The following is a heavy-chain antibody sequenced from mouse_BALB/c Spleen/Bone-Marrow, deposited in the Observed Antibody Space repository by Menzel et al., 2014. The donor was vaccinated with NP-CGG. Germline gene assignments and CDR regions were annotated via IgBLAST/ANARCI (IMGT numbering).Heavy chain of an antibody. Sequence: EVKLMESGGGLVQPGGSMKLSCVTSGFTFSNYWMNWVRQSPEKGLEWVAEIRLKSNNYATHYAESVKGRFTTSRDDSKSSVYLQMNNLRAEDTGIYYCTRNWDYFDYWGQGTTLTVSS. V-gene: IGHV6-6*02. J-gene: IGHJ2*01. CDR3: TRNWDYFDY. D-gene: IGHD4-1*01. CDR1: GFTFSNYW. CDR2: IRLKSNNYAT.